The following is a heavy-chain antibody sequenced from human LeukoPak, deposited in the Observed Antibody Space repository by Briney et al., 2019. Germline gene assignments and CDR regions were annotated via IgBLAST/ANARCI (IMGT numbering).Heavy chain of an antibody. CDR3: AKDLRGYDYPAYFDY. Sequence: GGCLRLSCEASGFAFNGYTITWVRQAPGKGLESVSSITSRSSHIYIADSVKGRFTISRDNAKNSLFLQMSSLRVEDTAVYYCAKDLRGYDYPAYFDYWGQGTLVTVSS. CDR1: GFAFNGYT. D-gene: IGHD5-12*01. J-gene: IGHJ4*02. CDR2: ITSRSSHI. V-gene: IGHV3-21*04.